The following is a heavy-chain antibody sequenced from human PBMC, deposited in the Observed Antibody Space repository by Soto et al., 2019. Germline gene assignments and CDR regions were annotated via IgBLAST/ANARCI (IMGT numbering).Heavy chain of an antibody. CDR3: ARTIDPVVVVAAAENWFDP. V-gene: IGHV4-34*01. J-gene: IGHJ5*02. CDR2: INHSGST. D-gene: IGHD2-15*01. Sequence: SETLSLTCAVYGGSFSGYYWSWIRQPPGKGLEWIGEINHSGSTNYNPSLKGRVTISVDTSKNQFSLKLSSVTAADTAVYYCARTIDPVVVVAAAENWFDPWGQGTLVTVSS. CDR1: GGSFSGYY.